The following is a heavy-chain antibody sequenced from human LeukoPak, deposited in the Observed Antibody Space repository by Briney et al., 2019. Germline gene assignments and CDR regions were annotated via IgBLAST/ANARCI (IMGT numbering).Heavy chain of an antibody. CDR1: GGTFSSYA. V-gene: IGHV1-69*05. Sequence: SVKVSCKASGGTFSSYAISWVRQAPGQGLEWMGGIIPIFGTANYAQKFQGRVTITTDESTSTAYMELSSLRSEDTAVYYCARDRGIVATAEENAHYCYMDVWGKGTTVTVSS. D-gene: IGHD2-21*02. CDR3: ARDRGIVATAEENAHYCYMDV. CDR2: IIPIFGTA. J-gene: IGHJ6*03.